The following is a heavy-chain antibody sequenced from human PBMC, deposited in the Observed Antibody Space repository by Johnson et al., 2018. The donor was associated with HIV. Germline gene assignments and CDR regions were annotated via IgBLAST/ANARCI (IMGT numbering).Heavy chain of an antibody. D-gene: IGHD3-22*01. CDR3: ARDVAATMIVVGGAYDAFDI. Sequence: QVQLVESGGGVVQPGRSLRLSCAASGFTFSSYAMHCVRQAPGKGLEWVAVISYDGGNKYYADSVKGRFTISRDNSKNTLYLQMNSLRVEDTAVYYCARDVAATMIVVGGAYDAFDIWGQGTMVTVSS. J-gene: IGHJ3*02. V-gene: IGHV3-30*04. CDR2: ISYDGGNK. CDR1: GFTFSSYA.